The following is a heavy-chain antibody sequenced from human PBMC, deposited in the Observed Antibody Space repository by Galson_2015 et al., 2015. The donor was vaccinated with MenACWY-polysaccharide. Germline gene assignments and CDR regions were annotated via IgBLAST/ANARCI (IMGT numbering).Heavy chain of an antibody. CDR2: INSDGSIT. CDR3: TSRLIVVAGQDFDC. J-gene: IGHJ4*02. CDR1: GFTFSGYW. Sequence: SLRLSCAASGFTFSGYWMQWVRQAPGKGLEWLSRINSDGSITSYADSVKGRFTISRDNAKNTVYLQMNSLGAEDTALFYCTSRLIVVAGQDFDCWGQGSLVYVSS. D-gene: IGHD6-19*01. V-gene: IGHV3-74*01.